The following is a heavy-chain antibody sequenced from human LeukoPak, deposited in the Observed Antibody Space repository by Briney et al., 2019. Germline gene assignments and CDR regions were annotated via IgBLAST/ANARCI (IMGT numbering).Heavy chain of an antibody. D-gene: IGHD4-17*01. CDR2: ISYDGSNK. CDR3: AKDRSTALDY. V-gene: IGHV3-30*18. Sequence: GGSLRLSCAASGFTFSSYGMHWVRQAPGKGLEWVAVISYDGSNKYYADSVKGRFTISRDNSKNTLYLQMNSLRAEDTAVYYCAKDRSTALDYWGQGTLVTVSS. J-gene: IGHJ4*02. CDR1: GFTFSSYG.